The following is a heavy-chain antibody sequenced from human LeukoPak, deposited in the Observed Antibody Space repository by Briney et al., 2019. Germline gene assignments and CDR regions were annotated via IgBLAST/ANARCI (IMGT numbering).Heavy chain of an antibody. CDR2: IKQDGSEK. V-gene: IGHV3-7*01. Sequence: GGSLRLSCAASGFTFSDYYMSWIRQAPGKGLEWVANIKQDGSEKYYVDSVKGRFTISRDNAKNSLYLQMNSLRAEDTAVYYCARDGDYGDFVDYWGQGTLVTVSS. D-gene: IGHD4-17*01. CDR1: GFTFSDYY. J-gene: IGHJ4*02. CDR3: ARDGDYGDFVDY.